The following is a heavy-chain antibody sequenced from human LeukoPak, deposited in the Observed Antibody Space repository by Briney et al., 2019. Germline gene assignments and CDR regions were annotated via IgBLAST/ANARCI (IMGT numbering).Heavy chain of an antibody. CDR2: IYYGGST. CDR3: AREGNSGWGYYYYGMDV. J-gene: IGHJ6*02. V-gene: IGHV4-39*01. Sequence: SETLSLTCTVSGGSITSSSFYWGWFRQPPGKGLEWSGSIYYGGSTYYNPSLKSRVTMSVDTSKNQFSLKLSSVTAADTAVYYCAREGNSGWGYYYYGMDVWGQGTTVTVSS. CDR1: GGSITSSSFY. D-gene: IGHD5-12*01.